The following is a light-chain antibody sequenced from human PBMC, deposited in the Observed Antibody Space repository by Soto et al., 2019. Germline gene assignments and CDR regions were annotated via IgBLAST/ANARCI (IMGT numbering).Light chain of an antibody. CDR1: GNDVGGYKY. J-gene: IGLJ3*02. V-gene: IGLV2-14*01. CDR3: SSYTTSSTRV. CDR2: EGT. Sequence: SVLTQPASVSGSPGQSITISCTGTGNDVGGYKYVSWYQHHPGKAPKLIIYEGTERPSGVSHRFSGSKSANTASLTISGLQAEDEADYYCSSYTTSSTRVFGGGTQLTVL.